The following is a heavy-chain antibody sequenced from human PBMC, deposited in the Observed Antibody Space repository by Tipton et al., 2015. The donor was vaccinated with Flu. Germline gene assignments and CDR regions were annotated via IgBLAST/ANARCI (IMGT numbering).Heavy chain of an antibody. CDR2: INHSGST. J-gene: IGHJ6*02. D-gene: IGHD5-24*01. CDR1: GGSFSGYY. V-gene: IGHV4-34*01. Sequence: LRLSCAVYGGSFSGYYWSWIRQPPGKGLEWIGEINHSGSTNYNPSLKSRVTISVDTSKNQFSLKLSSVTAADTAVYYCARDGYNYYYYYYGMDVWGQGTTVTVSS. CDR3: ARDGYNYYYYYYGMDV.